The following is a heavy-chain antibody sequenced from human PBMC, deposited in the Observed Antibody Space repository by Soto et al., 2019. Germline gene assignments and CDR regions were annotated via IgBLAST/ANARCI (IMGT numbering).Heavy chain of an antibody. V-gene: IGHV1-18*01. D-gene: IGHD3-10*01. CDR2: IATYNSNR. Sequence: HLVQSGPEVKKPGASITVSCKTSGDTFTNFGLSWVRQAPGQGLEWMGWIATYNSNRNYAQKFLRRHTLTTDTSTTTAYMELKSLGYDDTAVYYCARVLRGVVNWFDPWGQGTLVTVSS. CDR3: ARVLRGVVNWFDP. J-gene: IGHJ5*02. CDR1: GDTFTNFG.